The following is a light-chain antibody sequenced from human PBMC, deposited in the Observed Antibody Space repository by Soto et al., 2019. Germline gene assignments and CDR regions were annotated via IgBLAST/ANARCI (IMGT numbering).Light chain of an antibody. V-gene: IGLV1-40*01. J-gene: IGLJ2*01. Sequence: QLVLTQPPSVSGAPGQRVTISCTGSSSNIGAGYDVHWYQQLPGTAPKLLIYGNSNRPSGVPDRISGSKSGTSASLAITGLQAEDEADYYCQTYDRSLSVVFGGGTKLTVL. CDR1: SSNIGAGYD. CDR3: QTYDRSLSVV. CDR2: GNS.